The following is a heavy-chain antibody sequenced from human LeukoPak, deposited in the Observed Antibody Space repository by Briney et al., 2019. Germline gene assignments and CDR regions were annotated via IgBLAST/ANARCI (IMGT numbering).Heavy chain of an antibody. Sequence: GGSLRLSCAASGFTFSSYWMSWVRQAPGKGLEWVANIKQDGSEKYYVDSVKGRFTISRDNAKNSLYLQMNSLRAEDTAVYYCARDRGGIAAADPYYYYGMDVWGQGTTVTVSS. J-gene: IGHJ6*02. D-gene: IGHD6-13*01. CDR3: ARDRGGIAAADPYYYYGMDV. CDR2: IKQDGSEK. CDR1: GFTFSSYW. V-gene: IGHV3-7*01.